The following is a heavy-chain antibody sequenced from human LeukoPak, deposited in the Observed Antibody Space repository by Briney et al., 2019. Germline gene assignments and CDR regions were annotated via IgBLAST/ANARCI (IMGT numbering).Heavy chain of an antibody. J-gene: IGHJ4*02. Sequence: PGGSLRLFCAASGFTFSSYSMNWVRQAPGKGLEWVSSISSSSSYIYYADSVKGRFTISRDNAKNSLYLQMNSLRAEDTAVYYCARDVSTRNWARNDVDYWGQGTLVTVSS. D-gene: IGHD1-1*01. CDR3: ARDVSTRNWARNDVDY. CDR2: ISSSSSYI. CDR1: GFTFSSYS. V-gene: IGHV3-21*01.